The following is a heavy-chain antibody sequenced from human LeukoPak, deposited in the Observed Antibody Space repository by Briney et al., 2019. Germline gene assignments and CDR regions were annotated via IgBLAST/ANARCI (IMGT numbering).Heavy chain of an antibody. CDR3: AKDFRATDLYYYYGMDV. CDR2: ISGSGGST. Sequence: PGGSLRLSCAASGFTFSISWMHWVRQAPGKGLEWVSAISGSGGSTYYADSVKGRFTISRDNSKNTLYLQMNSLRAEDTAVYYCAKDFRATDLYYYYGMDVWGQGTTVTVSS. D-gene: IGHD5-12*01. V-gene: IGHV3-23*01. CDR1: GFTFSISW. J-gene: IGHJ6*02.